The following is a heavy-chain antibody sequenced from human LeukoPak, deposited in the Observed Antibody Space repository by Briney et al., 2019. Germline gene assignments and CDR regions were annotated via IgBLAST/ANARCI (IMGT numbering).Heavy chain of an antibody. D-gene: IGHD3-22*01. V-gene: IGHV3-7*01. CDR3: ARDSSGYQ. Sequence: GGSPRLSCAASGFTFSTYWMSWVRQAPGKGLEWVANIKEDGSEKYYGDSVKGRFTISRDNAKNSLYLQMNSLRAEDTAVYYCARDSSGYQWGQGTLVTVSS. CDR2: IKEDGSEK. J-gene: IGHJ4*02. CDR1: GFTFSTYW.